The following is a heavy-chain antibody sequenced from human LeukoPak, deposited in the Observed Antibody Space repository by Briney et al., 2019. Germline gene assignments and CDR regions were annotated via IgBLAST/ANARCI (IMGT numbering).Heavy chain of an antibody. CDR3: ARAPWDYVWGSYRAMHSFDY. J-gene: IGHJ4*02. V-gene: IGHV1-69*05. CDR2: IIPIFGTA. Sequence: SVKVSCKASRGTFSSYAISWVRQAPGQGLEWMGGIIPIFGTANYAQKFQGRVTITTDESTSTAYMELSSLRSEDTAVYYCARAPWDYVWGSYRAMHSFDYWGQGTLVTVSS. CDR1: RGTFSSYA. D-gene: IGHD3-16*02.